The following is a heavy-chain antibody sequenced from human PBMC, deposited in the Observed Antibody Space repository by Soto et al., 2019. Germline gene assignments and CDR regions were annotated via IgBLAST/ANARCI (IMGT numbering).Heavy chain of an antibody. D-gene: IGHD4-17*01. CDR2: IYYSGST. Sequence: PSETLSLTCTVSGGSISSGGYYWSWIRQHPGKGLEWIGYIYYSGSTYYNPSLKSRVTISVDTSKNQFSLKLSSVTAADTAVYYCARDRGLQGWFDPWGQGTLVTVS. CDR3: ARDRGLQGWFDP. CDR1: GGSISSGGYY. V-gene: IGHV4-31*03. J-gene: IGHJ5*02.